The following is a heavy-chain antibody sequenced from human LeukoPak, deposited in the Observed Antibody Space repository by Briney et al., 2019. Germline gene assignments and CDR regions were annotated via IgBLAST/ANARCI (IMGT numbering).Heavy chain of an antibody. CDR2: IYTSGST. V-gene: IGHV4-61*02. D-gene: IGHD3-10*01. CDR3: AREKGYMVRGKLGY. J-gene: IGHJ4*02. Sequence: SETLSLTCTVSGGSISSGSYYWSWLRQPAGKGLEWIGRIYTSGSTNYNPSLKSRFTISVDTSKNQFSLKLSSVTAADTAVYYCAREKGYMVRGKLGYWGQGTLVTVSS. CDR1: GGSISSGSYY.